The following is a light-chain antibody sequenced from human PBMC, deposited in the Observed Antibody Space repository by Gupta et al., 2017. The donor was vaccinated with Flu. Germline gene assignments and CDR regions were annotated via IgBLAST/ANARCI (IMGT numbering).Light chain of an antibody. CDR1: QGVNSY. CDR3: QQGVYMPRT. Sequence: DIQMTQSPSSLSASVGDRVIITCRASQGVNSYLSWFQQKPGKAPKLLVYGPSSSQNGVPPRFSDRGSGTDFTLTINKLPLEDFATYYCQQGVYMPRTFGQGTKVE. V-gene: IGKV1-39*01. J-gene: IGKJ1*01. CDR2: GPS.